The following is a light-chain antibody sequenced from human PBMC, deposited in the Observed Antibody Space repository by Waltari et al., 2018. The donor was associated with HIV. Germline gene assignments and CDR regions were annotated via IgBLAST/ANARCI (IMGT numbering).Light chain of an antibody. V-gene: IGLV2-23*02. J-gene: IGLJ2*01. CDR1: SSGVENSNL. CDR2: EVT. Sequence: QFALTQPASVSGSPGQSITLSCTETSSGVENSNLVSWYQHFRGKAPKLLIYEVTKRPSGISSLFSGSKSGNTASLTIFDLQDEDEATYYCCSYGSSATFVVFGGGTRVTV. CDR3: CSYGSSATFVV.